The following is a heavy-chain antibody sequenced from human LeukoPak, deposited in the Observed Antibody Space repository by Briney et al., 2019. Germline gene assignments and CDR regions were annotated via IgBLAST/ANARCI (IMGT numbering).Heavy chain of an antibody. CDR1: GFTFSNYD. CDR3: AKVRQGSPYQLLWDY. J-gene: IGHJ4*02. V-gene: IGHV3-23*01. Sequence: GGSLRLSCAASGFTFSNYDMSWVRQAPGKGLEWVSSISGSGGSTYYADSVKGRFTISRDNSKNTLYLQMNSLRAEDTAVYYCAKVRQGSPYQLLWDYWGQGTLVTVSS. D-gene: IGHD2-2*01. CDR2: ISGSGGST.